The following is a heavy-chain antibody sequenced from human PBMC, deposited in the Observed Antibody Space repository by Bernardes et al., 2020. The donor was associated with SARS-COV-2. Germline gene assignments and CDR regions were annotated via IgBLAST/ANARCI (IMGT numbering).Heavy chain of an antibody. D-gene: IGHD2-2*01. J-gene: IGHJ4*02. Sequence: GSLRLSCAASGFTFSSYSMNWVRQAPGKGLEWVSYISSSSSTIYYADSVKGRFTISRDNAKNSLYLQMNSLRAEDTAVYYCARTPGCSTSCYDLDYWGQGTLVTVSS. CDR2: ISSSSSTI. CDR3: ARTPGCSTSCYDLDY. CDR1: GFTFSSYS. V-gene: IGHV3-48*04.